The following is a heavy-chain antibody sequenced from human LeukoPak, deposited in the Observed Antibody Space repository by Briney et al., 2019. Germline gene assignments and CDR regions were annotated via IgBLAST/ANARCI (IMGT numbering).Heavy chain of an antibody. V-gene: IGHV3-23*01. J-gene: IGHJ6*03. Sequence: GGSLRLSCAVSGFTFSSYAMSWVRQAPGKGLEWVSTISGSGGSTYYADSVKGRFTISRDNSKNTLYPQMISLRAEDTALYYCAKGSLHDYGDYYYTDVWGKGTTVTVSS. CDR1: GFTFSSYA. D-gene: IGHD4-17*01. CDR2: ISGSGGST. CDR3: AKGSLHDYGDYYYTDV.